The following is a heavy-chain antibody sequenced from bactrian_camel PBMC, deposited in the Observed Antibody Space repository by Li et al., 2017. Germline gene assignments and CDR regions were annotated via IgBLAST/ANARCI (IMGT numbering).Heavy chain of an antibody. D-gene: IGHD6*01. Sequence: HVQLVESGGGVVQPGGSLRLSCAVSGLSFSSYDMSWVRQGPGKGLEWIASIDSGGSTYYADSVRGRFTISKDVAKNTLYLQLASLKTEDTAMYYCAKRAVISGGSWYGALDYWGQGTQVTVS. V-gene: IGHV3S1*01. J-gene: IGHJ4*01. CDR1: GLSFSSYD. CDR2: SIDSGGST. CDR3: AKRAVISGGSWYGALDY.